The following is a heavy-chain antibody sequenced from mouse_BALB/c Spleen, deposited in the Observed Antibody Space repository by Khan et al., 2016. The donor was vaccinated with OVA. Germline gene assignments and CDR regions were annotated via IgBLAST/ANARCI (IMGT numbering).Heavy chain of an antibody. D-gene: IGHD4-1*01. CDR2: IDPANGNT. Sequence: VQLQQSGAELVKPEASVKLSCTASGFNIKDTYMHWVKQRPEQSLEWIGRIDPANGNTKYDPKFQGKATIKADTSSHTAYLQLSSLTSEDTAVYYCARTGTRWYFDVWGAGTTVTVSS. J-gene: IGHJ1*01. V-gene: IGHV14-3*02. CDR3: ARTGTRWYFDV. CDR1: GFNIKDTY.